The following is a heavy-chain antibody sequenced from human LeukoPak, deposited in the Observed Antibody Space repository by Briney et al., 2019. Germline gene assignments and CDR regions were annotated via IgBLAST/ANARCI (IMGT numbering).Heavy chain of an antibody. V-gene: IGHV4-39*07. CDR2: IYYSGST. J-gene: IGHJ4*02. CDR3: ARDPGMWELPYYFDY. CDR1: GGSISSSSYY. D-gene: IGHD1-26*01. Sequence: PSETLSLTCTVSGGSISSSSYYWGWIREPPGKGLEWIGSIYYSGSTYYNPSLKSRVTISVDTSKNQFSLKLSSVTAADTAVYYCARDPGMWELPYYFDYWGQGTLVTVSS.